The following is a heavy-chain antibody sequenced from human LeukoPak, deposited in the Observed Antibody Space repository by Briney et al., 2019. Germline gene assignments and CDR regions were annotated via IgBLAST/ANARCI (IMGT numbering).Heavy chain of an antibody. J-gene: IGHJ4*02. Sequence: SETLSLTCTVSGYSISSGYYWGWIRQPPGKGLEWIGSIYHSGSTYYNPSLKSRVTISVDTSKNQFSLKLSSVTAADTAVYYCARDNSHGSGGGVDYWGQGTLVTVSP. CDR3: ARDNSHGSGGGVDY. CDR1: GYSISSGYY. D-gene: IGHD3-10*01. V-gene: IGHV4-38-2*02. CDR2: IYHSGST.